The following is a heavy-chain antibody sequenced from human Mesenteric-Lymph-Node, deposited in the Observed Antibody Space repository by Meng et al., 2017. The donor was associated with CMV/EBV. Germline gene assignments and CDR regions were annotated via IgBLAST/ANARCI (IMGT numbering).Heavy chain of an antibody. CDR2: ISSDGSNK. J-gene: IGHJ4*02. Sequence: SGFTFTSNAMHWVRQAPGKGLEWVAVISSDGSNKYYADSVKGRFTISRDNSKNTLYLQMNSLRPEDTSVYYCARGGMDPNRQTHYFDYWGQGTLVTVSS. CDR1: GFTFTSNA. V-gene: IGHV3-30-3*01. D-gene: IGHD1-14*01. CDR3: ARGGMDPNRQTHYFDY.